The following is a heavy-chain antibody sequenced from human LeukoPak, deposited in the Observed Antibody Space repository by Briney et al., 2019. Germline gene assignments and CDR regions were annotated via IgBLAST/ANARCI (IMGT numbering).Heavy chain of an antibody. D-gene: IGHD3-10*01. V-gene: IGHV1-69*06. Sequence: SVKVSCKASGYTFTSYPITWVRQAPGQGLEWMGGIIPIFGTTHYAQKFQGRVAITADKSTTTAYMELSSLRSEDTAVYYCARVVSRDYYYYMDVWGKGTTVIVSS. CDR2: IIPIFGTT. J-gene: IGHJ6*03. CDR3: ARVVSRDYYYYMDV. CDR1: GYTFTSYP.